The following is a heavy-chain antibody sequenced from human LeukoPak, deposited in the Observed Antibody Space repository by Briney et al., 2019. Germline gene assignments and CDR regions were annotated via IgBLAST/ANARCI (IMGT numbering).Heavy chain of an antibody. CDR2: ISSSGSTI. Sequence: GGSLRLSCAASGFTFSSYAMSWIRQAPGKGLEWVSYISSSGSTIYYADSVKGRFTISRDNAKNSLYLQMNSLRAEDTAVYYCARDGRQQLALNWFDPWGQGTLVTVSS. V-gene: IGHV3-11*01. CDR3: ARDGRQQLALNWFDP. D-gene: IGHD6-13*01. CDR1: GFTFSSYA. J-gene: IGHJ5*02.